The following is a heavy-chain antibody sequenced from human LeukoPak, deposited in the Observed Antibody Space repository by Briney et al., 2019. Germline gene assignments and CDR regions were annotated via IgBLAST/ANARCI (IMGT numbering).Heavy chain of an antibody. CDR2: IKEDGSEK. CDR3: ARGRYCTTTRCYTFDY. V-gene: IGHV3-7*05. Sequence: PGGSLRLSCAASGFTLGSYWMRWVRQAPGKGLEGVANIKEDGSEKYYVDSVKGRLTISRDNAKNSLFLQMKSLTAEDTAVYYCARGRYCTTTRCYTFDYWGQGALVTVSS. D-gene: IGHD2-2*02. J-gene: IGHJ4*02. CDR1: GFTLGSYW.